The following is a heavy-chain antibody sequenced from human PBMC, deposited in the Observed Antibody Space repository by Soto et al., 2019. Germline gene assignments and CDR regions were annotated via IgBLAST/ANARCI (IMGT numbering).Heavy chain of an antibody. CDR3: ATASTQAVSWYFDL. CDR2: IYYSGST. D-gene: IGHD6-19*01. CDR1: GCSISSGDYY. V-gene: IGHV4-30-4*01. Sequence: PXETLSLTCTVAGCSISSGDYYWSWIRQPPGKGLEWIGYIYYSGSTYYNPSLKSRVTISVDTSKNQFSLKLSSVTAADTAVYYCATASTQAVSWYFDLWGRGTLVTVSS. J-gene: IGHJ2*01.